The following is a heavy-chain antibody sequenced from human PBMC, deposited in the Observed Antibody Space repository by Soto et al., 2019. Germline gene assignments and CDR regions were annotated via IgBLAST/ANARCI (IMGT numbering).Heavy chain of an antibody. Sequence: QVQLVQSGAELKKPGASVKVSCKASGYTFSNYDMNWVRQATGQGTEWIGWVNPNNGDTGYAQKFQGRVTLTTDISTTTAYMELTSLRSEDTAIYYCAKVSRKGSAIDFDYWGQGNLITVSS. CDR2: VNPNNGDT. CDR1: GYTFSNYD. V-gene: IGHV1-8*01. D-gene: IGHD3-10*01. J-gene: IGHJ4*02. CDR3: AKVSRKGSAIDFDY.